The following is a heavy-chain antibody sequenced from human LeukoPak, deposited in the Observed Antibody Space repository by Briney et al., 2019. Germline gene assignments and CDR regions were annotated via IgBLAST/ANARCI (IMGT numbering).Heavy chain of an antibody. CDR1: GGSISSYY. D-gene: IGHD6-25*01. CDR2: IYYSGST. V-gene: IGHV4-59*08. Sequence: SETLSLTCTVSGGSISSYYWSWIRQLPGKGLEWIGYIYYSGSTNYNPSLKSRVTISVDTSKNQFSLKLSSVTAADTAVYYCARQGGGFWYFDLWGRGTLVTVSS. J-gene: IGHJ2*01. CDR3: ARQGGGFWYFDL.